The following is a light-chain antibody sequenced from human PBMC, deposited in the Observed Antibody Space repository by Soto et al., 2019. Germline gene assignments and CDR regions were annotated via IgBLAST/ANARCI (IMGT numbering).Light chain of an antibody. Sequence: IVMTQSPATLSVSPGPRATLSCRASQSVSSNYLAWYQQKPGQPPRLLIYDASSRATGIPDRFSGSGSGTDFTLTISRLEPEDFAVYYCQQYGSLPQTFGQGTKVDI. CDR1: QSVSSNY. CDR3: QQYGSLPQT. J-gene: IGKJ1*01. V-gene: IGKV3-20*01. CDR2: DAS.